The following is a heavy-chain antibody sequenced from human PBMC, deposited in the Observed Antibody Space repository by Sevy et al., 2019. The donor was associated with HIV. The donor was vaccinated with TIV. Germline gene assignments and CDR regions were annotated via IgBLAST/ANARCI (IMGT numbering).Heavy chain of an antibody. V-gene: IGHV3-53*01. Sequence: GGSLRLSCAASGFTVSSNYMSWARQAPGKGLEWVSVIYSGGSTYYADSVKGRFTISIGNSNNTQYLQMSSLRAEDTVVYYCARIPNRVDRVATMYRWGQGTLVTVSS. J-gene: IGHJ4*02. CDR1: GFTVSSNY. CDR2: IYSGGST. CDR3: ARIPNRVDRVATMYR. D-gene: IGHD5-12*01.